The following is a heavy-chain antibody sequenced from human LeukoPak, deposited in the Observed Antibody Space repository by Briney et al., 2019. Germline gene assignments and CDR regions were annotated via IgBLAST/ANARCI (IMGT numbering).Heavy chain of an antibody. Sequence: GGSVTLSCSASEFTVSNLDMQWVRQAPGKGLEWGAVISYDGSNKYYADYLKGRFTISRDNSKSTLYMQMDSLRAEDTAVYYCAKEYCGGDCYSGNIDYFDIWGQGTMVTVSS. D-gene: IGHD2-21*02. CDR3: AKEYCGGDCYSGNIDYFDI. CDR1: EFTVSNLD. CDR2: ISYDGSNK. J-gene: IGHJ3*02. V-gene: IGHV3-30*18.